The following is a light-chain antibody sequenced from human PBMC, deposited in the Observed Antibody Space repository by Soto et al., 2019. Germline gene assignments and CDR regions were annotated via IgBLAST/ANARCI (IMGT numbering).Light chain of an antibody. CDR2: GNT. Sequence: QSALTQPPSVSGAPGQRVTISCTGSSSNIGAGYDVHWYQQLPGTAPKLLIHGNTNRPSGVPDRFSGSKSGTSASLAITGLQAEDEADFYCQSYDSSLSGRVVFGGGTQLTVL. CDR3: QSYDSSLSGRVV. CDR1: SSNIGAGYD. J-gene: IGLJ2*01. V-gene: IGLV1-40*01.